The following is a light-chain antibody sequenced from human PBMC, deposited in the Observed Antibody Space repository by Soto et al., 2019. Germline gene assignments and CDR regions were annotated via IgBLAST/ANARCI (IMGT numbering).Light chain of an antibody. Sequence: ALTQSPRTLSLSPGERATLSCRASQNVNNNFVAWYQQKPGQAPSLLLYGVSDRATGVPDRLSGSGSGTDFTLTISRLEPEDFAVYYCQQDGASITFGGGTRVENK. CDR3: QQDGASIT. CDR2: GVS. CDR1: QNVNNNF. V-gene: IGKV3-20*01. J-gene: IGKJ4*01.